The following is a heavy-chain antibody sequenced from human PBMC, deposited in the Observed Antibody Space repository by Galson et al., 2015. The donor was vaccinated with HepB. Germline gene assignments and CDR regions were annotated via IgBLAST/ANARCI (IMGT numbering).Heavy chain of an antibody. CDR3: ARDCGGDCYAGRLLYAFDI. CDR1: GGTFSSYA. CDR2: IIPIFGTA. V-gene: IGHV1-69*13. Sequence: SVKVSCKASGGTFSSYAISWVRQAPGQGLEWMGGIIPIFGTANYAQKFQGRVTITADESTSTAYMELSSLRSEDTAVYYCARDCGGDCYAGRLLYAFDIWGQGTMVTVSS. J-gene: IGHJ3*02. D-gene: IGHD2-21*01.